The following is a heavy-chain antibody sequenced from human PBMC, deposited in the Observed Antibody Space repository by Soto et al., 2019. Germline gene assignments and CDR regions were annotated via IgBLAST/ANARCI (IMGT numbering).Heavy chain of an antibody. V-gene: IGHV3-48*02. D-gene: IGHD6-6*01. Sequence: EVQLVESGGGLVQPGGSLRLSCAASGFTFSSYSMNWVRQAPGKGLEWVSYISSSSSTRYYADSVKGRFTISRDNAKNSLYLQMNSLRDEDTAVYYCARDPKNSSSSSDDPYYYYGMDVWGQGTTVTVSS. CDR2: ISSSSSTR. J-gene: IGHJ6*02. CDR1: GFTFSSYS. CDR3: ARDPKNSSSSSDDPYYYYGMDV.